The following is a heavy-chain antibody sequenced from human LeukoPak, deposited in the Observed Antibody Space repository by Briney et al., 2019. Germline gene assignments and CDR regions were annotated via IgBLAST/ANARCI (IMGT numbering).Heavy chain of an antibody. J-gene: IGHJ4*02. CDR1: GDSISRGGYY. CDR3: ARLFHIGSGISAYFDL. CDR2: IYYSGRT. Sequence: TLSLTCTVSGDSISRGGYYRSWIRQHPGRGRGWNGYIYYSGRTYYNPSLKSRFTISVDKSKNQFSLKLHAVSAADTAVYYCARLFHIGSGISAYFDLWGQGALVTVSS. D-gene: IGHD3-3*02. V-gene: IGHV4-31*03.